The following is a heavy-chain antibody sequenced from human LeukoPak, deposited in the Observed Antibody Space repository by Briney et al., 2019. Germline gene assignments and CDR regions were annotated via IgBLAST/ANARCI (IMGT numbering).Heavy chain of an antibody. D-gene: IGHD3-22*01. J-gene: IGHJ5*02. V-gene: IGHV4-39*07. CDR1: GGSISSSSYY. CDR3: AREGVWNYYDSSGYYYSNWFDP. CDR2: IYYSGST. Sequence: SETLSLTCTVSGGSISSSSYYWGWIRQPPGKGLEWIGSIYYSGSTYYNPSLKSRVTISVDTSKNQFSLKLSSVTAADTAVYYCAREGVWNYYDSSGYYYSNWFDPWGQGTLVTVSS.